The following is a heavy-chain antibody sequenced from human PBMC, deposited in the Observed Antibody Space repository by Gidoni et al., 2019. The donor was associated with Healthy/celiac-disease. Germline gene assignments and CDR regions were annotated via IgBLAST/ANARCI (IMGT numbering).Heavy chain of an antibody. CDR2: MNPNSGNT. D-gene: IGHD2-15*01. CDR3: ARGPPEWVAATSWFDP. CDR1: GYTFTSYD. V-gene: IGHV1-8*01. J-gene: IGHJ5*02. Sequence: QVQLVQSGAEVKKPGASVKVSCKASGYTFTSYDINWVRQATGQGLEWMGWMNPNSGNTGYAQKFQGRVTMTRNTSISTAYMELSSLRSEDTAVYYCARGPPEWVAATSWFDPWGQGTLVTVSS.